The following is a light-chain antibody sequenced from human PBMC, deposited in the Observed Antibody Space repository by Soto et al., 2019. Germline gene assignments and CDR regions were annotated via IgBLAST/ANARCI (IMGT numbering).Light chain of an antibody. CDR2: AAS. J-gene: IGKJ2*01. Sequence: DIQMTQSPSSLSASVGDRVTITCRASQSSSNYLNWYQQKPGRAPKLLIYAASNLQSGVPSRFRGSGSATDFTLTISSLQPEDFATYYCQQSYSTPYTFGQGTKLEIK. CDR3: QQSYSTPYT. V-gene: IGKV1-39*01. CDR1: QSSSNY.